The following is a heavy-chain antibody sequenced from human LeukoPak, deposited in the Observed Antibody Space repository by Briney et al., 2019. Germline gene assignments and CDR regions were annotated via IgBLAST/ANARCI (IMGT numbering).Heavy chain of an antibody. CDR2: IYYSAST. J-gene: IGHJ5*02. CDR1: GGSISSSHYY. V-gene: IGHV4-39*01. CDR3: VRTFRVATGSPFDP. Sequence: SETLSLNCTVSGGSISSSHYYWGWIRPPTGKGLEWIGSIYYSASTDYNPSLKSRVTISVDTSNNLFSLKLSSVTAADTAMYYCVRTFRVATGSPFDPWGQGTLVIVSS. D-gene: IGHD6-13*01.